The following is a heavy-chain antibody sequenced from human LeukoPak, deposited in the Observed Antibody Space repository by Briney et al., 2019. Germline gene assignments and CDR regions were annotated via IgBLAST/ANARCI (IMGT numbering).Heavy chain of an antibody. CDR3: AREVAGSTGADY. V-gene: IGHV4-38-2*02. CDR2: VYYSGST. Sequence: SETLSLTCTVSGYFISSGYYWGWIRQPPGKGLEWIGSVYYSGSTYYNPSLKSRVTLSVDTSKNQFSLKLSSVTAADTAVYYCAREVAGSTGADYWGQGTLVTVSS. CDR1: GYFISSGYY. J-gene: IGHJ4*02. D-gene: IGHD6-19*01.